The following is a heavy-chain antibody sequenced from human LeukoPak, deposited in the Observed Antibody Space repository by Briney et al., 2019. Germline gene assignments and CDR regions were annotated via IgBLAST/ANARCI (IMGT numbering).Heavy chain of an antibody. J-gene: IGHJ5*02. Sequence: GESLKISCKGSGYTFTSYWIGWVRQMPGKGLEWMGFIYPGDSDTRYSPSFQGQVTISADKSISTAYLQWSSLKASDTAMYYCARHRGNYGDYINWFDPWGQGTLVTVSS. CDR1: GYTFTSYW. V-gene: IGHV5-51*01. CDR2: IYPGDSDT. CDR3: ARHRGNYGDYINWFDP. D-gene: IGHD4-17*01.